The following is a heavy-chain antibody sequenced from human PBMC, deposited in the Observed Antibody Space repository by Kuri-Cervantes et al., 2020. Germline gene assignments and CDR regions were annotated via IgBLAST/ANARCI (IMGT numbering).Heavy chain of an antibody. Sequence: GGSLKISCAAYGFTFSSYWMSWVRQAPGKGLEWVANVKQDGSEKYYVDSVKGRFTISRDNAKNSLYLQMNSLRAEDTAVYYCAVEKISGWYVEGIVDYWGQGTLVTVSS. CDR3: AVEKISGWYVEGIVDY. J-gene: IGHJ4*02. V-gene: IGHV3-7*01. D-gene: IGHD6-19*01. CDR2: VKQDGSEK. CDR1: GFTFSSYW.